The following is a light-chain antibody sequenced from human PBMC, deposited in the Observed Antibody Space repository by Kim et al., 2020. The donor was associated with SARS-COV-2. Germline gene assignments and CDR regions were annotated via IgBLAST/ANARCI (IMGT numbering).Light chain of an antibody. CDR2: DAS. Sequence: LSPGERATLSCRASQSVSSTYLAWYQQTPGQAPRLLIYDASSRATGIPDRFSGSGSGTDFTLTISRLEPEDFGVYYCQQYVTSQYTFGQGTKLEI. CDR3: QQYVTSQYT. CDR1: QSVSSTY. J-gene: IGKJ2*01. V-gene: IGKV3-20*01.